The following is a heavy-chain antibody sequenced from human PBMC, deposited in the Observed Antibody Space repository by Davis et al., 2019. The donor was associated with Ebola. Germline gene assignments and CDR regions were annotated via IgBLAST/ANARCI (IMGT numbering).Heavy chain of an antibody. CDR2: IYYSGST. V-gene: IGHV4-59*08. CDR1: GGSISSYY. CDR3: ARRYCSSTSCYSRQGWYFDL. Sequence: SETLSLTCTVSGGSISSYYWSWIRQPPGKGLEWIGYIYYSGSTNYNPSLKSRVTISVDTSKNQFSLKLSSVTAADTAVYYCARRYCSSTSCYSRQGWYFDLWGRGTLVTVSS. J-gene: IGHJ2*01. D-gene: IGHD2-2*02.